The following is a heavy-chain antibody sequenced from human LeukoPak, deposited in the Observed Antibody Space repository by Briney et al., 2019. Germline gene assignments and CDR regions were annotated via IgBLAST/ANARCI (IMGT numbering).Heavy chain of an antibody. J-gene: IGHJ6*03. V-gene: IGHV1-2*06. CDR2: INPNSGGT. CDR3: ARGEGGWGYYYYYYMDV. D-gene: IGHD6-19*01. Sequence: ASVKVSCKASGYTFTGYYMHWVRQAPGQGLEWMGRINPNSGGTNYAQKLQGRVTMTRDTSISTAYMELSRLRSDDTAVYYCARGEGGWGYYYYYYMDVWGKGTTVTVSS. CDR1: GYTFTGYY.